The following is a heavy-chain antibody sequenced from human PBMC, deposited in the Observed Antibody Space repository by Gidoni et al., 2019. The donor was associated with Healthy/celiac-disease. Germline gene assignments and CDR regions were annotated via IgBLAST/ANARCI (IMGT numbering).Heavy chain of an antibody. CDR3: ARGALTYCSSTSCYKSGSGSLYGMDV. CDR1: GGSSRGYY. J-gene: IGHJ6*02. V-gene: IGHV4-34*01. CDR2: INHSGST. Sequence: QVQLQQWGDGLLKPSEALSLTCAVYGGSSRGYYWSWIRQPPGKGLEWIGEINHSGSTNYNPSLKSRVTISVDTSKNQFSLKLSSVTAADTAVYYCARGALTYCSSTSCYKSGSGSLYGMDVWGQGTTVTVSS. D-gene: IGHD2-2*02.